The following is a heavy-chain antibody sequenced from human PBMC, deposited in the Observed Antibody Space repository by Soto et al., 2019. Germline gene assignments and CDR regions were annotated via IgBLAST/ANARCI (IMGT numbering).Heavy chain of an antibody. CDR2: INPYNGNT. CDR3: ARMGFGLDH. D-gene: IGHD1-26*01. CDR1: NYTFTTYT. V-gene: IGHV1-18*01. J-gene: IGHJ4*02. Sequence: QVHLVQSGVEVKKPGASVNVSCKASNYTFTTYTITWVRQAPGQGLEWMGWINPYNGNTNYAQELQGRVTMTTDTSTSNVYMQLRRLRSDDTAVYYCARMGFGLDHWGQGTLVTVSS.